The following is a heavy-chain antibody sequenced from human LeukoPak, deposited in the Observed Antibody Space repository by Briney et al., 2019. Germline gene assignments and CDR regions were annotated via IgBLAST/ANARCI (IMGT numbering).Heavy chain of an antibody. J-gene: IGHJ6*02. CDR1: GFTFSSYS. Sequence: GGSLRLSCAASGFTFSSYSMNWVRQAPGKGLEWVSSISSSSSYIYYADSVKGRFTISRDNAKNSLYLQMNSLRAEDTAVYYCAVLPPVGIAVAGIGYGMDVWGQGTTVTVSS. V-gene: IGHV3-21*01. CDR3: AVLPPVGIAVAGIGYGMDV. CDR2: ISSSSSYI. D-gene: IGHD6-19*01.